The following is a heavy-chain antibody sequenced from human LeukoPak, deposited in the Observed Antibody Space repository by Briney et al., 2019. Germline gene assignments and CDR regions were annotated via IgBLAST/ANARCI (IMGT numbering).Heavy chain of an antibody. CDR1: GYTFTGYY. CDR2: INPNSGGT. V-gene: IGHV1-2*04. J-gene: IGHJ5*02. Sequence: ASVKVSCKASGYTFTGYYMHWVRRAPGQGLEWMGWINPNSGGTNYAQKFQGWVTMTRDTSISTAYMELSRLSSDDTAVYYCARSGGDDILTGYGNWFNPWGQGTLVTVSS. D-gene: IGHD3-9*01. CDR3: ARSGGDDILTGYGNWFNP.